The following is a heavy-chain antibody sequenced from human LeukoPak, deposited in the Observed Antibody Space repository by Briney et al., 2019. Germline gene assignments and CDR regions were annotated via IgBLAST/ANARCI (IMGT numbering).Heavy chain of an antibody. CDR2: IYHSGST. CDR1: GYSISSGYY. Sequence: SETLSLTCTVSGYSISSGYYWGWLRQPPGKGLGWIGSIYHSGSTYYNPSLKSRVTISVDTSKNQFSLKLSSVTAADTAVYYCAASGIAAADPDDAFDIWGQGTMVTVSS. V-gene: IGHV4-38-2*02. J-gene: IGHJ3*02. CDR3: AASGIAAADPDDAFDI. D-gene: IGHD6-13*01.